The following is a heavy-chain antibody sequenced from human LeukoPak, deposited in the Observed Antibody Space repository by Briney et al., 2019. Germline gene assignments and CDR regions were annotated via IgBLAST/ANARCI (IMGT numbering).Heavy chain of an antibody. V-gene: IGHV3-7*01. CDR1: GFIFGDYA. CDR2: IKQDGSEK. CDR3: AGLEMATGNYYYYYMDV. D-gene: IGHD5-24*01. Sequence: SGGSLRLSCTASGFIFGDYAIHWVRQAPGKGLEWVANIKQDGSEKYYVDSVKGRFTISRDNAKNSLYLQMNSLRAEDTAVYYCAGLEMATGNYYYYYMDVWGKGTTVTVSS. J-gene: IGHJ6*03.